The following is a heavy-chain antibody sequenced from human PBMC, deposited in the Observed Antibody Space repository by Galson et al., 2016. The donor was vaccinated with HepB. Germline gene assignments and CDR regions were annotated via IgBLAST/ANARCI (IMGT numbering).Heavy chain of an antibody. D-gene: IGHD3-10*01. CDR3: ARDPGGVNLLDY. CDR2: INPSGGST. Sequence: SVKVSCKASGYTFTSYYMHWVRQAPGQGLEWMGIINPSGGSTGYAQKFQGRVTMTRDTSTSTVYMDLSSLRSEDTAVYYWARDPGGVNLLDYWGQGTLVTVSS. CDR1: GYTFTSYY. V-gene: IGHV1-46*01. J-gene: IGHJ4*02.